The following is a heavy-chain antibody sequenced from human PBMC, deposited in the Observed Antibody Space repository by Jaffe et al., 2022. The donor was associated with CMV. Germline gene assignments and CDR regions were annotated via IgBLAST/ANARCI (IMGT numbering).Heavy chain of an antibody. D-gene: IGHD2-15*01. CDR1: GFTFSSYA. CDR3: AKDDCSGGSCYSVWANYFDY. Sequence: EVQLLESGGGLVQPGGSLRLSCAASGFTFSSYAMSWVRQAPGKGLEWVSAISGSGGSTYYADSVKGRFTISRDNSKNTLYLQMNSLRAEDTAVYYCAKDDCSGGSCYSVWANYFDYWGQGTLVTVSS. J-gene: IGHJ4*02. CDR2: ISGSGGST. V-gene: IGHV3-23*01.